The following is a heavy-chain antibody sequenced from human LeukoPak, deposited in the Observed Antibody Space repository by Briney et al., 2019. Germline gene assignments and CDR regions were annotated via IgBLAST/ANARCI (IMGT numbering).Heavy chain of an antibody. CDR3: AREEEKLGILDY. CDR1: GFTFSSYA. CDR2: ISYDGSNK. Sequence: GGSLRLSCAASGFTFSSYAMHWVRQAPGKGLEWVAVISYDGSNKYYADSVKGRFTISRDNSKNTLYLQMNSLRAEDTAVYYCAREEEKLGILDYWGQGTLVTVSS. D-gene: IGHD7-27*01. V-gene: IGHV3-30*04. J-gene: IGHJ4*02.